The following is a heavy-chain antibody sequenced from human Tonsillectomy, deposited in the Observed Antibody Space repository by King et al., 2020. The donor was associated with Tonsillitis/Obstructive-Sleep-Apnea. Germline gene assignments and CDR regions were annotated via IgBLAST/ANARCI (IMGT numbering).Heavy chain of an antibody. CDR3: ASGGGYYYMDV. CDR1: GDSISSYY. Sequence: VQLQESGPGLVKPSETLSLTCTVSGDSISSYYWSWIRPPPGKGLEWIGYIYYSGSTNYNPSLKSRVTISIDTSKNQLPLKLSSVTAADTAVYYCASGGGYYYMDVWGKGTTVTVSS. V-gene: IGHV4-59*08. J-gene: IGHJ6*03. D-gene: IGHD4-23*01. CDR2: IYYSGST.